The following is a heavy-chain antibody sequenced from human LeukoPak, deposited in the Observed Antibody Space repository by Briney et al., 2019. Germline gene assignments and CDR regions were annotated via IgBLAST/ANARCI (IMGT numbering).Heavy chain of an antibody. D-gene: IGHD3-10*01. V-gene: IGHV3-23*01. CDR3: AKPLLWFGELEYYFDY. CDR2: ISGSGGST. J-gene: IGHJ4*02. Sequence: AGGSLRLSCAASGFTFSSYAMSWVRQAPGKGLEWVSAISGSGGSTYYADSVKGRFTTSRDNSKNTLYLQMNSLRAEDTAVYYCAKPLLWFGELEYYFDYWGQGTLVTVSS. CDR1: GFTFSSYA.